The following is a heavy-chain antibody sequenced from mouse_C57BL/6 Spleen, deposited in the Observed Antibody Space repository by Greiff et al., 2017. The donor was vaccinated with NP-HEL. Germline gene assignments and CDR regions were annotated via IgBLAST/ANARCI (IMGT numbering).Heavy chain of an antibody. J-gene: IGHJ2*01. CDR2: ILPGSGST. CDR3: SGYDYDYYFDY. D-gene: IGHD2-4*01. V-gene: IGHV1-9*01. Sequence: QVQLQQSGAELMKPGASVKLSCKATGYTFTGYWIEWVKQRPGHGLEWIGGILPGSGSTNYNEKFKGKATFTADTSSNPAYMPLSSLTAEDSAICDGSGYDYDYYFDYWGQGTTLTVSS. CDR1: GYTFTGYW.